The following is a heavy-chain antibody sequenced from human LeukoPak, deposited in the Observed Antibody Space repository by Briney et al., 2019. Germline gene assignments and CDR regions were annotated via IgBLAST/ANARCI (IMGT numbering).Heavy chain of an antibody. CDR1: GFTFGKYW. CDR3: ARDRWSYDPQGGFDC. CDR2: IKLDGSEK. Sequence: GGSLRLSCVASGFTFGKYWMSWVRQAPGKGLEWVANIKLDGSEKNYVDSVKGRFTISRDNTKNSLYLQMNSLRAEDTAVYYCARDRWSYDPQGGFDCWGQGTLVTVPS. J-gene: IGHJ4*02. D-gene: IGHD3-22*01. V-gene: IGHV3-7*03.